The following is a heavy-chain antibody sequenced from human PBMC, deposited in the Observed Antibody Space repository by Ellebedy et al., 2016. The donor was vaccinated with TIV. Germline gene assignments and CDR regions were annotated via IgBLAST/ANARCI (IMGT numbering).Heavy chain of an antibody. D-gene: IGHD6-19*01. CDR3: ARVGGAPISSGFHLGV. Sequence: SVKVSXXASGGTFSSYAISWVRQAPGQGLEWMGGIIPIFGTANYAQKFQGRVTITADKSTSTAYMELSSLRSEDTAVYYCARVGGAPISSGFHLGVWGQGTTVTVSS. CDR2: IIPIFGTA. CDR1: GGTFSSYA. V-gene: IGHV1-69*06. J-gene: IGHJ6*02.